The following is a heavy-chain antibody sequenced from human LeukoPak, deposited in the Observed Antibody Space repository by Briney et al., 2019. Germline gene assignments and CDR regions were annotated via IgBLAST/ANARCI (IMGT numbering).Heavy chain of an antibody. CDR3: ARGVHYYDSSGYYY. Sequence: PSQTLSLTCTVSGGSISSGGYYWSWIRQPPGKGLEWIGEINHSGSTNYNPSLKSRVTISVDTSKNQFSLKLSSVTAADTAVYYCARGVHYYDSSGYYYWGQGTLVTVSS. V-gene: IGHV4-30-2*01. CDR1: GGSISSGGYY. J-gene: IGHJ4*02. D-gene: IGHD3-22*01. CDR2: INHSGST.